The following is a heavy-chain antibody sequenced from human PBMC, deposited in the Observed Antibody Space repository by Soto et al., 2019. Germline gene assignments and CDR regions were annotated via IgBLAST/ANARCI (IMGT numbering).Heavy chain of an antibody. D-gene: IGHD3-3*01. CDR2: IYYSGST. Sequence: PSETLSLTCTVSGGSISSGGYYWSWIRQHPGKGLEWIGYIYYSGSTYYNPSLKSRVTISVDTSKNQFSLKLSSVTAADTAVYYCARTEFYDFWSGYHVPGYYYMDVWGKGTTVTAP. V-gene: IGHV4-31*03. CDR1: GGSISSGGYY. J-gene: IGHJ6*03. CDR3: ARTEFYDFWSGYHVPGYYYMDV.